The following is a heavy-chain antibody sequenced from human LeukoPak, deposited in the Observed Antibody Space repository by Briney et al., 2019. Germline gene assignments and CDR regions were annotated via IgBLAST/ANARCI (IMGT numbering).Heavy chain of an antibody. CDR2: TYYRSRWNS. CDR1: GXSVPSNSAA. Sequence: SQTLSLTWAISGXSVPSNSAAWTWIRQSPSRGLEWLRRTYYRSRWNSDYAISVKSRITINPDTSENQVSLQLNSVTPEDTAVYFCARFDSASGAFDIWGQGSMVTVSS. J-gene: IGHJ3*02. CDR3: ARFDSASGAFDI. V-gene: IGHV6-1*01. D-gene: IGHD3-9*01.